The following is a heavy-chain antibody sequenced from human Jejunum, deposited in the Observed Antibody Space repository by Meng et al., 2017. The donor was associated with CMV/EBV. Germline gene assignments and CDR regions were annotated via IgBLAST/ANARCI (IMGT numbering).Heavy chain of an antibody. D-gene: IGHD2-15*01. CDR1: GAPLSSSHL. J-gene: IGHJ4*02. CDR3: ASDNCDGGSCYGGFDD. V-gene: IGHV4-4*02. CDR2: IFPSGTT. Sequence: SGAPLSSSHLWNWVRQSPGKGLEWIGKIFPSGTTSYSPSLKSRVAISLDKSKNQFSLKMISVTAADTAVYYCASDNCDGGSCYGGFDDWGQGTLVTVSS.